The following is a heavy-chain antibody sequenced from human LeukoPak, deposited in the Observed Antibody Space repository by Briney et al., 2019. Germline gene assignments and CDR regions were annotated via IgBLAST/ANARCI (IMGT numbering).Heavy chain of an antibody. V-gene: IGHV3-23*01. Sequence: GGSLRLSCTTSKFNFNSYGMTRVRQAPGKGLEWVSSISGSGGSTQYAASVQGRFTISRDNSKNTLYLQMNSLRAEDTAVYYCAKDPNGDYIGTFDIWGQGTMVTVSS. CDR3: AKDPNGDYIGTFDI. CDR2: ISGSGGST. J-gene: IGHJ3*02. D-gene: IGHD4-17*01. CDR1: KFNFNSYG.